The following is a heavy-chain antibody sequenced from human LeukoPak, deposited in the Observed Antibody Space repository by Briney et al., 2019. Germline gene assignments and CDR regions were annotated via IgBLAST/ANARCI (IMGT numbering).Heavy chain of an antibody. CDR1: GFSFSNYG. V-gene: IGHV3-30*03. Sequence: GGSLRLSCAASGFSFSNYGMNWVRQAPGKGLEWVAVVSYDGSNKYYADSVKGRFTISRDNSKNTLYLQMNSLRAEDTAVYYCARDPSRAGDYYMDVWGKGTTVTVSS. CDR3: ARDPSRAGDYYMDV. CDR2: VSYDGSNK. D-gene: IGHD6-19*01. J-gene: IGHJ6*03.